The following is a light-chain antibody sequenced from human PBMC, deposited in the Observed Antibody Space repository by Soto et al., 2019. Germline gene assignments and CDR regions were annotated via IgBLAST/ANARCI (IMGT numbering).Light chain of an antibody. CDR3: CSFEGRTPLVV. V-gene: IGLV2-23*01. Sequence: QSALTQPASVSGSPGQSITISCTGTSSNLGSYDLVPWYQQYPGQAPKLLIYEASKRPAGVSDRFSGFKSGSTASLTISGLQADDEAEYYCCSFEGRTPLVVFGGGTKLTVL. CDR2: EAS. J-gene: IGLJ2*01. CDR1: SSNLGSYDL.